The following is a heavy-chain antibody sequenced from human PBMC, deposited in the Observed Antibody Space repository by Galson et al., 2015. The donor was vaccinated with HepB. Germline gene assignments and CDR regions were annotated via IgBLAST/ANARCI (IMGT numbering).Heavy chain of an antibody. CDR3: ARDRGYDSSGYPGY. Sequence: SLRLSCAASGFTFSSYAMHWVRQAPGKGLEWVAVISYDGSNKYYADSVKGRFTISRDNSKNTLYLQMNSLRAEDTAVYYCARDRGYDSSGYPGYWGQGTLVTVSS. D-gene: IGHD3-22*01. J-gene: IGHJ4*02. V-gene: IGHV3-30-3*01. CDR1: GFTFSSYA. CDR2: ISYDGSNK.